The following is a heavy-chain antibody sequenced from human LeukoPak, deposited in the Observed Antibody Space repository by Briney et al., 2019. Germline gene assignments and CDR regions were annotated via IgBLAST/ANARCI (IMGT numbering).Heavy chain of an antibody. CDR2: IYDSGTP. CDR1: GASISSGDYY. J-gene: IGHJ5*02. D-gene: IGHD4-17*01. Sequence: SETLSLTCTVSGASISSGDYYWSWIRQPPGKGLEWIGCIYDSGTPYYSPSLKSRVTISLDTSKNQFSLVLSSVTAADTAVYYCAREYGDNVGDCFDPWGQGSLVTVSS. CDR3: AREYGDNVGDCFDP. V-gene: IGHV4-30-4*01.